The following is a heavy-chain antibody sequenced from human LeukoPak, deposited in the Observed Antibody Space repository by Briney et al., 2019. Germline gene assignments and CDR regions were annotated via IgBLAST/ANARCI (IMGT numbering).Heavy chain of an antibody. V-gene: IGHV1-24*01. CDR1: GYTLTELS. CDR3: ATAQVNRNDDYYYGMDV. CDR2: FDPEDGET. J-gene: IGHJ6*02. Sequence: GASVKVSCKVSGYTLTELSMHWVRQAPGKGLEWMGGFDPEDGETIYAQKFQGRVTTTEDTSTDTAYMELSSLRSEDTAVYYCATAQVNRNDDYYYGMDVWGQGTTVTVSS. D-gene: IGHD1-1*01.